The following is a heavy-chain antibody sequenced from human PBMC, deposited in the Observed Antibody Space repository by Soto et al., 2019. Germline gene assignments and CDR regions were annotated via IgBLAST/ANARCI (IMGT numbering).Heavy chain of an antibody. Sequence: QVQLVESGGGVVQPGRSLRLSCKASGFTFSDYSIHWVRQAPGKGLEWVAVISNDGNNRYYANSVKGRFTISRDNSKNTLYLQMNSRRAEDTAIYYGARPVCLSASCLSDYWGQGTLVTVSS. CDR1: GFTFSDYS. D-gene: IGHD1-26*01. V-gene: IGHV3-30-3*01. CDR3: ARPVCLSASCLSDY. CDR2: ISNDGNNR. J-gene: IGHJ4*02.